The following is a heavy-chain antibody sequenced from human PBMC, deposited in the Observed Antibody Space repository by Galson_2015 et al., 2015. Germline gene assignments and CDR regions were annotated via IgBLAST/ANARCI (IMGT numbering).Heavy chain of an antibody. V-gene: IGHV1-18*04. CDR2: ISAYNGNT. CDR1: GYTFTSYG. Sequence: SVKVSCKASGYTFTSYGISWVRQAPGQGLEWMGWISAYNGNTNYAQKLQGRVTMTTDTSTSTAYMELRSLRSDDTAVYYCHVLLWFGELLVDYWGQGTLVTVSS. D-gene: IGHD3-10*01. J-gene: IGHJ4*02. CDR3: HVLLWFGELLVDY.